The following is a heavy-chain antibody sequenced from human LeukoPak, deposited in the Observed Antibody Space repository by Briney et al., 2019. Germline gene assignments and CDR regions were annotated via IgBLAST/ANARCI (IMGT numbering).Heavy chain of an antibody. Sequence: GGSLRPSCAVSGFTFSSYVMSGARQAPGKGLEWVSAISGSGGSTYYAVSVKGRFTISRDKSKNTLSLQMNILRAEDTAVYYCAKDRHFEGSGSSTWEWDVWGKGTTVSISS. CDR1: GFTFSSYV. V-gene: IGHV3-23*01. CDR2: ISGSGGST. J-gene: IGHJ6*04. D-gene: IGHD3-10*01. CDR3: AKDRHFEGSGSSTWEWDV.